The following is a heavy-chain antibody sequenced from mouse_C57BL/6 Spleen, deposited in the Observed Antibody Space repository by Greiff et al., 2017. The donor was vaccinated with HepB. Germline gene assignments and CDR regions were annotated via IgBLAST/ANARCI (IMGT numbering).Heavy chain of an antibody. CDR2: IRNKANGYTT. CDR1: GFTFTAYY. Sequence: EVKLVESGGGLVQPGGSLSLSCAASGFTFTAYYMSWVRQPPGKALEWLGFIRNKANGYTTEYSASVKGRFTISRDNSQSILYPQMNALRAEDSATYYCARSNYYGSSHAYWGEGTLVTVAA. J-gene: IGHJ3*01. D-gene: IGHD1-1*01. CDR3: ARSNYYGSSHAY. V-gene: IGHV7-3*01.